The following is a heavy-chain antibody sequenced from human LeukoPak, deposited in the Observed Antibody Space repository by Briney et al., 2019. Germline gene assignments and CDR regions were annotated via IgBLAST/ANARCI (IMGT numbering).Heavy chain of an antibody. J-gene: IGHJ4*02. CDR2: IWYDGSNK. D-gene: IGHD2-2*01. V-gene: IGHV3-33*01. CDR3: ARRASAARDLDY. CDR1: GFTFSSYG. Sequence: PGGSLRLSCAASGFTFSSYGMHWVRQAPGKGLEGVAVIWYDGSNKYYADSVKGRFTIYRDNSKNTLYLQMNSLRAEDTAVYYCARRASAARDLDYWGQGTLVTVSS.